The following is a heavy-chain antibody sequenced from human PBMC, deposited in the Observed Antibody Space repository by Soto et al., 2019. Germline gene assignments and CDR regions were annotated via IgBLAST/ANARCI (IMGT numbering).Heavy chain of an antibody. CDR1: GYTFTGYG. CDR2: ISAYNGNT. D-gene: IGHD2-21*02. CDR3: ARDFGMVVTAIPFDY. J-gene: IGHJ4*02. Sequence: ASVKVSCKASGYTFTGYGISWVRQAPGQGLEWMGWISAYNGNTNYAQKLQGRVTMTTDTSTSTAYMELRSLRSDDTAVYYCARDFGMVVTAIPFDYWGQGTLVTVSS. V-gene: IGHV1-18*01.